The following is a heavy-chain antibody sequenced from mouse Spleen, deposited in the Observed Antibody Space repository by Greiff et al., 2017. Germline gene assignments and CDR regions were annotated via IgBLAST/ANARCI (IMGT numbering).Heavy chain of an antibody. CDR3: SRTIFDYDYDGFAY. J-gene: IGHJ3*01. D-gene: IGHD2-4*01. CDR2: IYPGSGNT. V-gene: IGHV1-76*01. Sequence: LQESGAELVRPGASVKLSCKASGYTFTDYYINWVKQRPGQGLEWIARIYPGSGNTYYNEKFKGKATLTAEKSSSTAYMQLSSLTSEDSAVYFYSRTIFDYDYDGFAYWGQGTLVTVSA. CDR1: GYTFTDYY.